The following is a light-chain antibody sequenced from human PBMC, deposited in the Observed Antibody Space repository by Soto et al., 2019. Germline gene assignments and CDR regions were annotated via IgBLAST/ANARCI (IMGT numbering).Light chain of an antibody. CDR1: QSVSSSY. J-gene: IGKJ3*01. V-gene: IGKV3-20*01. CDR2: GAS. Sequence: EIVLTQSPGTLSLSPGERATLSCRASQSVSSSYLAWYQQKPGQAPRLIIYGASSRATGIPDRFSGSGSGPDFTLTIIRLEPEDFAVYYCQQYGSSPRFTFGPGTKVDIK. CDR3: QQYGSSPRFT.